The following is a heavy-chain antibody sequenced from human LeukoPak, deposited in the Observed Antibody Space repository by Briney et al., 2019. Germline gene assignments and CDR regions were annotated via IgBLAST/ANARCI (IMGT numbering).Heavy chain of an antibody. J-gene: IGHJ5*02. D-gene: IGHD3-10*01. CDR3: TRLPSVGRYSWFDP. CDR2: IRSKANSYAT. CDR1: GFTFSGSA. V-gene: IGHV3-73*01. Sequence: GGSLRLSCAASGFTFSGSAMHWVRQASGKGLEWVGRIRSKANSYATAYAASVKGRFTISRDDSKNTAYLQMNSLKTEDTAVYYCTRLPSVGRYSWFDPWGQGTLVTVSS.